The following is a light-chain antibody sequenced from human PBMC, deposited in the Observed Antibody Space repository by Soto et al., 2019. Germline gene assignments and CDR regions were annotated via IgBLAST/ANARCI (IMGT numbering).Light chain of an antibody. CDR2: GVT. J-gene: IGLJ1*01. V-gene: IGLV2-14*03. Sequence: QSALTQPTSVSGSPGQSITISCTGNHNDIGTYDYVSWYQQHPGRAPRLLIHGVTTRPSGISGRFSASKSGLTASLTISGLQPEDEADYYCSSIPSNRIYDFGPWTKLTVL. CDR3: SSIPSNRIYD. CDR1: HNDIGTYDY.